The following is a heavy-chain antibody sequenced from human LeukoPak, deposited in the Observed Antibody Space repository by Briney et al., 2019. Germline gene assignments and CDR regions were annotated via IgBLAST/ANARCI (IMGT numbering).Heavy chain of an antibody. CDR1: GFNYSSYA. CDR3: AKSYYYGSGSCFDY. J-gene: IGHJ4*02. D-gene: IGHD3-10*01. Sequence: GGSLRLPCAASGFNYSSYAMSWVRQAPGKGLEWVLAISGSGGSIYYADSVKGRFTISRDNTKNTLYLQMNSLRAEDTAVYYCAKSYYYGSGSCFDYWGQGTLVTVSS. V-gene: IGHV3-23*01. CDR2: ISGSGGSI.